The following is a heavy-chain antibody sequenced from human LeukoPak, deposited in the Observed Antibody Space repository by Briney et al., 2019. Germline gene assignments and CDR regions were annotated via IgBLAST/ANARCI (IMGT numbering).Heavy chain of an antibody. CDR2: ISAYNGNT. J-gene: IGHJ2*01. CDR3: ARDGQAESWYFDL. V-gene: IGHV1-18*04. CDR1: GYTFTGYL. D-gene: IGHD3/OR15-3a*01. Sequence: ASVKVSCKASGYTFTGYLMHWVRQAPGQGLEWMGWISAYNGNTNYAQKLQGRVTMTTDTSTSTAYMELRSLRSDDTAVYYCARDGQAESWYFDLWGRGTLVTVSS.